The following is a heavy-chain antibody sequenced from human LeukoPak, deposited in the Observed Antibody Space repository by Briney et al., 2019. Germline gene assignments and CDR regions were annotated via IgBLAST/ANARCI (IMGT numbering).Heavy chain of an antibody. CDR3: AIRGDYGDYSPQLDDL. D-gene: IGHD4-17*01. Sequence: ASVKVSCKASGYTFTSYYMHWVRQAPGQGLEWMGIINPSGGSTSYAQKFQGRVTTTRDMSTSTVYMELSSLRSEDTAVYYCAIRGDYGDYSPQLDDLWGRGTLVTVSS. CDR1: GYTFTSYY. V-gene: IGHV1-46*01. J-gene: IGHJ2*01. CDR2: INPSGGST.